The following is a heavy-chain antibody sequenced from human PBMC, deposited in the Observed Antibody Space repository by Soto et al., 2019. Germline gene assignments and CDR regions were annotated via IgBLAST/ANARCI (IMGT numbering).Heavy chain of an antibody. CDR3: ARDQNWNYYYYMDV. V-gene: IGHV1-3*01. D-gene: IGHD1-1*01. CDR2: INAGNGNT. CDR1: GYTFTSYS. Sequence: GASVKVSCKASGYTFTSYSMHWVRQAPGQRLEWMGWINAGNGNTKYSQKFQGRVTITRDTSASTAYMELSSLRSEDTAVYYCARDQNWNYYYYMDVWGKGTTVTVSS. J-gene: IGHJ6*03.